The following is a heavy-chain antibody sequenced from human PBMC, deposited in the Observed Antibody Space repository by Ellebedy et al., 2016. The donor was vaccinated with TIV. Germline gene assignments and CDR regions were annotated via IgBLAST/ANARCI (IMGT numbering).Heavy chain of an antibody. CDR3: ARDPLNRGLLESWLTPPDY. CDR1: GYTFTDYG. CDR2: ISGQKGDT. V-gene: IGHV1-18*01. J-gene: IGHJ4*02. D-gene: IGHD3-10*01. Sequence: AASVKVSCKTSGYTFTDYGVSWVRQAPGQGLEYVGWISGQKGDTKYGHNFQGRITMTTDTSTATAYMELRSLRSDDTAIYYCARDPLNRGLLESWLTPPDYWGQGTLITVSS.